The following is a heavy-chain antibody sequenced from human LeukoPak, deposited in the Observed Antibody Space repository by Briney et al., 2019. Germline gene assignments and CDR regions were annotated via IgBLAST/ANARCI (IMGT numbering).Heavy chain of an antibody. CDR2: IYYSGST. CDR3: ARGGSSWIRYFDWFPDY. D-gene: IGHD3-9*01. V-gene: IGHV4-59*01. CDR1: GGSISSYY. J-gene: IGHJ4*02. Sequence: PSETLSLTCTVSGGSISSYYWSWIRQPPGKGLEWIGYIYYSGSTNHNPSLKSRVTISVDTSKNQFSLKLSSVTAADTAVYYCARGGSSWIRYFDWFPDYWGQGTLVTVSS.